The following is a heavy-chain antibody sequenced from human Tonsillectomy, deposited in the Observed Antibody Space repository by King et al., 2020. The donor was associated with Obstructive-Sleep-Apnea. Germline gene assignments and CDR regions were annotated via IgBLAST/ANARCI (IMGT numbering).Heavy chain of an antibody. Sequence: VQLVESGGGVVQPGGSLRLSCAVSGFTFSSYAMSWVRQAPGKGLEWVSGVCGSGDSPHYADPAKGRFTISGYNSKNTLYQQMNSLGAEATAVYYCAKSIITMIRGIIIEGYYFEYWGQGTLVTVSS. CDR3: AKSIITMIRGIIIEGYYFEY. CDR1: GFTFSSYA. J-gene: IGHJ4*02. CDR2: VCGSGDSP. D-gene: IGHD3-10*01. V-gene: IGHV3-23*04.